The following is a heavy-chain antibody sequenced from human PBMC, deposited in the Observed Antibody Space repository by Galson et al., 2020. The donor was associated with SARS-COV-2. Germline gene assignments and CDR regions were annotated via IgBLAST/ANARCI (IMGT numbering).Heavy chain of an antibody. D-gene: IGHD2-21*01. Sequence: KISCKPSGGTFSSYAISWVRQAPGQGLEWMGGIIPIFGTANYAPKFQGRVTITADESTSTAYMELSSLRSEDTAVYYCASGLVENIVVVIARPDYYYYYMDVWGKGTTVTVSS. CDR1: GGTFSSYA. CDR2: IIPIFGTA. CDR3: ASGLVENIVVVIARPDYYYYYMDV. J-gene: IGHJ6*03. V-gene: IGHV1-69*01.